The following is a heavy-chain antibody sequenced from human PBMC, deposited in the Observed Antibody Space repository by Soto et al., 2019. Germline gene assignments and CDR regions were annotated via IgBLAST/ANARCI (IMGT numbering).Heavy chain of an antibody. D-gene: IGHD3-10*01. CDR2: INSDGSST. J-gene: IGHJ4*02. CDR1: GFTFSSYW. V-gene: IGHV3-74*01. Sequence: EVQLVESGGGLVQPGGSLRLSCAASGFTFSSYWMHWVRQAPGKGLVWVSRINSDGSSTSYADSVKGRFTISRDNAKNTLYVQMNSLRAEDTAVYYCARVLNYGSGSRNYYFDYWGQGTLVTVSS. CDR3: ARVLNYGSGSRNYYFDY.